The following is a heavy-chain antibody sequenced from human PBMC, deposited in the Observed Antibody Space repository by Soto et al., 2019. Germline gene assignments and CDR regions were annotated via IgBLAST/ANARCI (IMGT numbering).Heavy chain of an antibody. D-gene: IGHD2-2*01. V-gene: IGHV3-23*01. CDR3: AKGSDIVVVREDY. CDR1: GFTFSSYA. J-gene: IGHJ4*02. CDR2: ISGSGGST. Sequence: EVQLLESGGGLVQPGGSLRLSCAASGFTFSSYAMSWVRQAPGKGLEWVPAISGSGGSTYYADSVKGRFTISRDNSKNTLYLQMNSLRAEDTAVYYCAKGSDIVVVREDYWGQGTLVTVSS.